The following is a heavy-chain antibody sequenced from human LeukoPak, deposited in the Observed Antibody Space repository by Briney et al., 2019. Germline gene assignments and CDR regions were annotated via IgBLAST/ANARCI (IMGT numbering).Heavy chain of an antibody. CDR2: IDANGGGT. V-gene: IGHV1-2*06. Sequence: ASVKVSCKASAYTFTGYYLHWVRQAPGQGLEWMGRIDANGGGTYYAQKFEGRVSMTRDTSISTAYMELSRLTSDDTAVYYCARATRDAYYFDYWGQGTLVTVSS. J-gene: IGHJ4*02. CDR3: ARATRDAYYFDY. CDR1: AYTFTGYY. D-gene: IGHD1/OR15-1a*01.